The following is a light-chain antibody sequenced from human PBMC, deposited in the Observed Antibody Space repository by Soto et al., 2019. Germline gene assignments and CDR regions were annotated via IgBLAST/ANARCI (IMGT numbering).Light chain of an antibody. CDR3: QQSYNTPRT. Sequence: GDRVTITCRASERISNYLSWYQQKPGTAPKLLIWSSSTLPSGVPSRFSGGGSGTDFTLSISGLQPEDFAVYYCQQSYNTPRTFGQGTKVEVK. J-gene: IGKJ1*01. V-gene: IGKV1-39*01. CDR2: SSS. CDR1: ERISNY.